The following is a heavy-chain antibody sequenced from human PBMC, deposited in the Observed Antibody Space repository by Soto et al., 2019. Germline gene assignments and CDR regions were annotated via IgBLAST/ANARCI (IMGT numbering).Heavy chain of an antibody. V-gene: IGHV5-51*01. J-gene: IGHJ6*02. CDR1: GYNFTSYW. CDR3: ARHGTGIAVDYYGMDV. Sequence: GESLKISCKGSGYNFTSYWIGWVRQMPGKGLEWMGIIYPGDSDTRYSPSFQGQVTISADKSISTAYLQWSSLKASDTAMYYCARHGTGIAVDYYGMDVWGQGTTVTVSS. D-gene: IGHD1-1*01. CDR2: IYPGDSDT.